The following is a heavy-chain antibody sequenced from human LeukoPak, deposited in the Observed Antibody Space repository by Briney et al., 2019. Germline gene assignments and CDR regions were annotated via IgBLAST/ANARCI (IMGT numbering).Heavy chain of an antibody. D-gene: IGHD6-13*01. J-gene: IGHJ4*02. CDR2: ISSNGGST. V-gene: IGHV3-64D*06. CDR1: GFTVSSNY. Sequence: GGSLRLSCAVSGFTVSSNYMSWVRQAPGKGLEYVSAISSNGGSTYYADSVKGRFTISRDNSKNTLYLQMSSLRAEDTAVYYCVKSRYSSSWYFGDTFDYWGQGTLVTVSS. CDR3: VKSRYSSSWYFGDTFDY.